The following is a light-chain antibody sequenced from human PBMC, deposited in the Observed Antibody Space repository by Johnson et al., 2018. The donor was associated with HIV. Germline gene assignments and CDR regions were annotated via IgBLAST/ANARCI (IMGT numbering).Light chain of an antibody. CDR1: SSNIGNNY. CDR3: GTWDSSLSAYV. CDR2: ENN. Sequence: QSVLTQPPSVSAAPGQKVTISCSGSSSNIGNNYVSWYQQLPGTAPKLLIYENNKRPSEIHDRFSGSKSGTSATLGITGLQTEDEAEYYCGTWDSSLSAYVFGTGTKVTVL. V-gene: IGLV1-51*01. J-gene: IGLJ1*01.